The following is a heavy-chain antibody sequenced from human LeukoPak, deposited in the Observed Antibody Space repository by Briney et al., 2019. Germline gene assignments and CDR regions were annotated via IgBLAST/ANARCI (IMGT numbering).Heavy chain of an antibody. Sequence: GGSLRRSCAASGFSVTSNYMSWVRQAPGKGLEWVSVIYGGGSTYYADSVKGRFTISRDNSENTLYLQMNSLSAEDTAVYYCAREYASSGYFSDWGQGTLVTVSS. J-gene: IGHJ4*02. D-gene: IGHD3-22*01. V-gene: IGHV3-53*01. CDR2: IYGGGST. CDR3: AREYASSGYFSD. CDR1: GFSVTSNY.